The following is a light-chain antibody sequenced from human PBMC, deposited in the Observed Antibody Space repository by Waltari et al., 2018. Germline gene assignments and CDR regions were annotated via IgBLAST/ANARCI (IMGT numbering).Light chain of an antibody. J-gene: IGLJ2*01. CDR2: GDS. V-gene: IGLV3-21*02. CDR1: SLGSKS. CDR3: QVWDKSSYQAA. Sequence: SYVLTQAPSMSVAPGQTARITCAGTSLGSKSVNGYQQKPCQAPLLAVYGDSTRPSGITGRFSASSSGSTATLTISWVEVGDEADYYCQVWDKSSYQAAFGGGTRLTVL.